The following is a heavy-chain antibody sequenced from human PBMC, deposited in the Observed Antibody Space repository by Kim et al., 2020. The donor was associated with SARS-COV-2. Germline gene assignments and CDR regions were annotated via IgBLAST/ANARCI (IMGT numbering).Heavy chain of an antibody. Sequence: SETLSLTCTVSGGSISSSSYYWGWIRQPPGKGLEWIGSIYYSGGTYYNPSLKSRVTISVDTSKNQFSLKLSSVTAADTAVYYCARRGVAGTVNWFDPWGQGTLVTVSS. CDR3: ARRGVAGTVNWFDP. CDR2: IYYSGGT. CDR1: GGSISSSSYY. V-gene: IGHV4-39*01. J-gene: IGHJ5*02. D-gene: IGHD6-19*01.